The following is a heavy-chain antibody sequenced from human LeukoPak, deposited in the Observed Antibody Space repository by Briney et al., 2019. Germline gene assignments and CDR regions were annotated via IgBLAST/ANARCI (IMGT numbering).Heavy chain of an antibody. Sequence: GGSLRLSCTASGFTFSHYRMTWVRQAPGKGLEWVAFISSPGGVIYYADSVKGRFTISRDNAKNSLYLQMNSLRAEDTAVYYCARNLGIRFDALDIWGQGTMVTVSS. D-gene: IGHD7-27*01. CDR1: GFTFSHYR. J-gene: IGHJ3*02. V-gene: IGHV3-48*04. CDR2: ISSPGGVI. CDR3: ARNLGIRFDALDI.